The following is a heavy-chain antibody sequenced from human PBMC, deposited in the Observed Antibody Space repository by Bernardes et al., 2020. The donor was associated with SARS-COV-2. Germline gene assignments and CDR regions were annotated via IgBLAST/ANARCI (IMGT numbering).Heavy chain of an antibody. CDR1: GFTFSRHA. V-gene: IGHV3-23*01. CDR3: ARDYIVGDSLWYFDL. Sequence: GGSLRLSCVDSGFTFSRHAMSWVRLAPGRGLEWVAGITGDAKTIIYADSVMGRFTISKDFSRNNAYLQMSSLTVEDTAVYYCARDYIVGDSLWYFDLWGRGTLVTVSS. D-gene: IGHD2-21*01. CDR2: ITGDAKTI. J-gene: IGHJ2*01.